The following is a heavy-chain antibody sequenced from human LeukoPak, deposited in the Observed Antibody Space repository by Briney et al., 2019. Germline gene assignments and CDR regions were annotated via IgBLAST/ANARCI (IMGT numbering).Heavy chain of an antibody. J-gene: IGHJ4*02. Sequence: GGSLRLSCAASGFTFSRYWMHWVRQAPGKGLVWVSRADYDGSDTSYADSVRGRFTISRDNAKNTLYLQMNSLSAEDTTVYYCATLAAAGTNYWGQGTLVTVSS. D-gene: IGHD6-13*01. CDR2: ADYDGSDT. V-gene: IGHV3-74*01. CDR3: ATLAAAGTNY. CDR1: GFTFSRYW.